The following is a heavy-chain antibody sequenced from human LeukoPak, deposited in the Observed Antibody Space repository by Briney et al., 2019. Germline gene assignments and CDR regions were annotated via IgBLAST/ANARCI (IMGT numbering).Heavy chain of an antibody. J-gene: IGHJ4*02. CDR2: ISNSGGTT. CDR1: GFTFSSYA. D-gene: IGHD3-9*01. CDR3: AKGASDWFLFDY. Sequence: PGGSLRLSCAASGFTFSSYAMSWVRQAPGKGLEWVSVISNSGGTTYYADSVKGRFSISRDNSKNTLYLQMNSLRAEDTAVYYCAKGASDWFLFDYWGQGTLVTVSS. V-gene: IGHV3-23*01.